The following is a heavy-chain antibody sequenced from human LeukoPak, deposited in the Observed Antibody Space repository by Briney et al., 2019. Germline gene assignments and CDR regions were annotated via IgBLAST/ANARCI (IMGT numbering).Heavy chain of an antibody. Sequence: PGGSLRLSCSASGFTFNNYAMSWVRQAPGKGLEWVSGISGNGGSRNYADSVKGRFTISRDNSKNTLYLQMNSLRAEDTAVYYCAKDGAYDSSGYSRFDYWGQGTLVTVSS. J-gene: IGHJ4*02. CDR2: ISGNGGSR. CDR3: AKDGAYDSSGYSRFDY. V-gene: IGHV3-23*01. CDR1: GFTFNNYA. D-gene: IGHD3-22*01.